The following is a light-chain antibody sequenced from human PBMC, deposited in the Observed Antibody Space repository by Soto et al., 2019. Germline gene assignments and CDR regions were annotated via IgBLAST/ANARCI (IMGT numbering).Light chain of an antibody. V-gene: IGKV1-33*01. CDR3: QHYDFLLRRT. CDR1: QSISIW. Sequence: DIQLTQSPSTLSASVGDRVTITCRASQSISIWLAWYQQKPGKAPKLLIYDASNLETGVPSRFSGSGSGTDFTLTISSLQPEDIATYYCQHYDFLLRRTFGQGTKVDIK. CDR2: DAS. J-gene: IGKJ1*01.